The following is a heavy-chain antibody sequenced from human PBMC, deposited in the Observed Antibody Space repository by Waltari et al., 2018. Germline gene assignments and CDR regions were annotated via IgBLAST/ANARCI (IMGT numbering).Heavy chain of an antibody. J-gene: IGHJ4*02. D-gene: IGHD2-15*01. CDR1: GDSVTSANW. V-gene: IGHV4-4*02. CDR2: VLSTGKT. CDR3: ARDRGRGLYLDV. Sequence: QLQESGPGLVKPSGTLSLSCAVPGDSVTSANWWSWVRQSPQRGLGWIGQVLSTGKTNYSPSFASRVTMSLDASNNQFSLKVTSATAADTAVYYCARDRGRGLYLDVRGPGTLVTVSP.